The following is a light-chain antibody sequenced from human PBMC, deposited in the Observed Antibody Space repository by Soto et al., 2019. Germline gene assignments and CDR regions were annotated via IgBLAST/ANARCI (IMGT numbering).Light chain of an antibody. CDR1: QGIRDE. Sequence: AIQMTQSPSSLSASVGDRVTITCRASQGIRDELGWYQQKAGKAPNLLISAASRLQSGVPSRFSGRGSGTDFTLTISSLQPEDFAIYYCLQDYDYPRTFGQGTKVDIK. CDR3: LQDYDYPRT. CDR2: AAS. V-gene: IGKV1-6*01. J-gene: IGKJ1*01.